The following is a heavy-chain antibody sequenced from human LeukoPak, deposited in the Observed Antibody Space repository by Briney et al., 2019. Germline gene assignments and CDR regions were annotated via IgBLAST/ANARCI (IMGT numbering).Heavy chain of an antibody. D-gene: IGHD3-10*01. CDR1: GGSISSSSYY. V-gene: IGHV4-39*01. J-gene: IGHJ5*02. Sequence: SETLSLTCTVSGGSISSSSYYWGWIRQPPGTGLEWIGSIYYSGSTYYNPSLKSRVTISVDTSKNQFSLKLSSVTAADTAVYYCARHYYGSGSYYFNNWFDPWGQGTLVTVSS. CDR2: IYYSGST. CDR3: ARHYYGSGSYYFNNWFDP.